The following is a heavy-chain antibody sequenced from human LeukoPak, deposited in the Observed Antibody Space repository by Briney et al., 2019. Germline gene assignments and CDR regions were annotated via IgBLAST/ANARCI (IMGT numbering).Heavy chain of an antibody. Sequence: GGSLRLSCAASGFTFGSYGMHWVRQAPGKGLEWVAYIRYDGVNDYYADSVRGRFTISRDISKNTLYLQMNSLRDEDTAVYYCAAAGDYWGRGTLVTVSS. CDR2: IRYDGVND. CDR1: GFTFGSYG. D-gene: IGHD3-10*01. CDR3: AAAGDY. J-gene: IGHJ4*02. V-gene: IGHV3-30*02.